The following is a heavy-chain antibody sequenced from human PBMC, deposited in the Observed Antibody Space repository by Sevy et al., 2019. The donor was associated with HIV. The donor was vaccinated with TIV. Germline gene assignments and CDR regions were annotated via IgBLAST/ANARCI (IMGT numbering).Heavy chain of an antibody. D-gene: IGHD1-26*01. CDR1: GFSFNKNG. V-gene: IGHV3-30*18. CDR3: AKIPAGGSYFSYFDS. J-gene: IGHJ4*02. CDR2: IEYDGGNK. Sequence: GGSLRLSCAASGFSFNKNGMPWVRKAPGEGLEWVAVIEYDGGNKYYTDSVKGRFTISRDNSKNTLYLQMNSLRAEDTAVYYCAKIPAGGSYFSYFDSWGQGTLVTVSS.